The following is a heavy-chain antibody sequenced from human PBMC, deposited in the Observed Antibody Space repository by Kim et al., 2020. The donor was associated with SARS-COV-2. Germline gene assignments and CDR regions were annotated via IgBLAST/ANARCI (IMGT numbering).Heavy chain of an antibody. D-gene: IGHD6-19*01. J-gene: IGHJ4*02. V-gene: IGHV1-18*01. CDR1: GYTFTTYG. CDR3: ARDLNVAGPVFEVLYAGY. CDR2: INTYNGNT. Sequence: ASVKVSCKTSGYTFTTYGISWVRQAPGQGLEWMGWINTYNGNTNFAQKFQDRVTMTTDTSTTTAYMEVRRLRSDDTAVYYCARDLNVAGPVFEVLYAGYWGQETLVAVSS.